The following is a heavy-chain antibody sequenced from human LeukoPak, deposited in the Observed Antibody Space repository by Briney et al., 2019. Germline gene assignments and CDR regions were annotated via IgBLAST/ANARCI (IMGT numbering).Heavy chain of an antibody. CDR2: IYYSGST. V-gene: IGHV4-39*01. D-gene: IGHD5-18*01. CDR1: GGSLSTSSYY. CDR3: ARSGYSYGPYWYFDL. J-gene: IGHJ2*01. Sequence: PSETLSLTCTVSGGSLSTSSYYWGWIRQPPGKGLEWIASIYYSGSTYYNSSLKSRVTISVDTSKDQFSLKLYSVTAADTAVYYCARSGYSYGPYWYFDLWGRGTLVTVSS.